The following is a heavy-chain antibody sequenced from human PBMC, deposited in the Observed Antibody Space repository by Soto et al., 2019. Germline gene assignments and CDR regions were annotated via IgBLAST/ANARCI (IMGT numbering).Heavy chain of an antibody. J-gene: IGHJ5*01. CDR1: GFTFSSYA. Sequence: PGGSLRLSCAASGFTFSSYAMSWVRQAPGKGLEWVSAISGSGGSTFYADSVKGRFTISRDTSKNTLFLQMNSLRAEDTAVYYCAKDRGRRYDWLASWGQGTLVTVSS. CDR2: ISGSGGST. V-gene: IGHV3-23*01. CDR3: AKDRGRRYDWLAS. D-gene: IGHD2-2*01.